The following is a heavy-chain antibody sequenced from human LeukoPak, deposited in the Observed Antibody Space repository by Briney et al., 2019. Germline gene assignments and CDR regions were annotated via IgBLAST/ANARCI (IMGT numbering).Heavy chain of an antibody. CDR3: AKRAYSTAFDF. V-gene: IGHV3-9*01. D-gene: IGHD4-11*01. CDR1: GFTFDDYA. Sequence: PGGSLRLSCVTSGFTFDDYAMHWVRQGPGMGLEWVSGISWNSDTVGYADSVKGRFTISRDNAKNSLYLQMNNLRTEDTALYYCAKRAYSTAFDFWGQGTMVTVSS. J-gene: IGHJ3*01. CDR2: ISWNSDTV.